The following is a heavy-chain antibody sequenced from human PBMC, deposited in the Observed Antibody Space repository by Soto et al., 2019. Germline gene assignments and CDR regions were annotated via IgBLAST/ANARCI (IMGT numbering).Heavy chain of an antibody. CDR2: INAGNGNT. CDR1: GYTFTSYA. V-gene: IGHV1-3*01. CDR3: ARPWTTMVRGVIPTYYFDY. D-gene: IGHD3-10*01. J-gene: IGHJ4*02. Sequence: ASVKVSCKASGYTFTSYAMHWVRQAPGQRLEWMGWINAGNGNTKYSQKFQGRVTITRDTSASTAYMELSSLRSEDTAVYYCARPWTTMVRGVIPTYYFDYWGQGTLVTVSS.